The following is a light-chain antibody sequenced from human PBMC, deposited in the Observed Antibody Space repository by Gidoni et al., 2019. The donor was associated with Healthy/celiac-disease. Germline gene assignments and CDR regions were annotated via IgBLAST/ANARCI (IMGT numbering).Light chain of an antibody. CDR1: SSNIGSNT. V-gene: IGLV1-44*01. CDR2: SNN. Sequence: QSVLTQPPSAPGTPGQRVTISCSGSSSNIGSNTVNWYQQLPGTAPKLLIYSNNQRPSGVPDRCSGSKSGTSASLAISGLQSEGEADYYCAAWDDSLNGLYVFGTGTKVTVL. J-gene: IGLJ1*01. CDR3: AAWDDSLNGLYV.